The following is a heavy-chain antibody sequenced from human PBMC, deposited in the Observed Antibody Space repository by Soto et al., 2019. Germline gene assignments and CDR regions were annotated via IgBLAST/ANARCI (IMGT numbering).Heavy chain of an antibody. V-gene: IGHV3-7*01. CDR3: GRVFGAYNFVDW. Sequence: EVLLVESGGGLVQPGGSMRLSCAASGFTCSGYWMSWVRQAPGKGLEWVANIRYDESEQHYVDSVEGRFTISRDNAKNSLFLQLHSLRAEDTAVYFCGRVFGAYNFVDWWGQGTLVTVSS. CDR1: GFTCSGYW. D-gene: IGHD3-3*01. J-gene: IGHJ4*02. CDR2: IRYDESEQ.